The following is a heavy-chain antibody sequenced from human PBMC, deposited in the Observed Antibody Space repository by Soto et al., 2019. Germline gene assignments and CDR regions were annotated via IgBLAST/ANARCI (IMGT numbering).Heavy chain of an antibody. V-gene: IGHV1-69*13. CDR3: AKVRYSSPMGYYYGMDV. CDR2: IIPIFGTA. D-gene: IGHD6-19*01. J-gene: IGHJ6*02. CDR1: RVAFSKFI. Sequence: SVKVSCKASRVAFSKFIVTWVRQAPGLGLEWVGGIIPIFGTANYAQKFQGRVTITADESTSTSYMEVNNLRPEDTAVYYCAKVRYSSPMGYYYGMDVWGQGTTVTVSS.